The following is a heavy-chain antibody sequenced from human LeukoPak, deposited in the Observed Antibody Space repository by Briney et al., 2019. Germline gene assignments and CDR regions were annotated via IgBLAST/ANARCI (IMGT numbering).Heavy chain of an antibody. V-gene: IGHV4-30-4*01. D-gene: IGHD3-3*01. CDR1: GGSISSGDYY. Sequence: RASETLSLTCTVSGGSISSGDYYWSWLRQPPGKGLEWIGYIYYSGSTYYNPSLKSRVTISVDTSKNQFSLKLSSVTAADTAVYYCARGTPYDFWSGYYFSYYFDYWGQGTLVTVSS. J-gene: IGHJ4*02. CDR2: IYYSGST. CDR3: ARGTPYDFWSGYYFSYYFDY.